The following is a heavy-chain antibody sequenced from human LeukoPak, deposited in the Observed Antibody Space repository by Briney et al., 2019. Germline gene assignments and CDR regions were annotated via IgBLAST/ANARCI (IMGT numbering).Heavy chain of an antibody. CDR2: ISADSGNT. CDR3: ARVGYSSSWYDDY. V-gene: IGHV1-18*01. D-gene: IGHD6-13*01. J-gene: IGHJ4*02. CDR1: GYIFSSHS. Sequence: ASVNASCKASGYIFSSHSISCVRQAAGQGLEWMGWISADSGNTNYVQMLQGRVTMTTDTSTSTAYMELRGLRSDDTAVYYCARVGYSSSWYDDYWGQGTLVTVSS.